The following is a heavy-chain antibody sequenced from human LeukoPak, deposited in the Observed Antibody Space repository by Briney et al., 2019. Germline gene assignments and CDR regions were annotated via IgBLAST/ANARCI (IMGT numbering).Heavy chain of an antibody. D-gene: IGHD6-13*01. Sequence: GGSLRLSCAASGFTVSSNYMSWVRQAPGKGLEWVSVIYSGGSTYYADSVKGRFTISRDNSKNTLYLQMNSLRAEDTAVYYCARVSAISSWGYFQHWGQGTLVTVSS. J-gene: IGHJ1*01. V-gene: IGHV3-66*01. CDR1: GFTVSSNY. CDR3: ARVSAISSWGYFQH. CDR2: IYSGGST.